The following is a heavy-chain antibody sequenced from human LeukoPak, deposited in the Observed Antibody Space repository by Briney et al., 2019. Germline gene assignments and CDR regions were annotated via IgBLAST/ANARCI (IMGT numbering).Heavy chain of an antibody. Sequence: PGGSLRLSCAASGFTFSSYVMSWVRQAPGKGLEWVSAISGSGGSTYYADSVKGRFTISRDNSKNTLYLQMNSLRAEDTAVYYCARGRVRYFDYFDYWGQGTLVTVSS. V-gene: IGHV3-23*01. CDR3: ARGRVRYFDYFDY. CDR1: GFTFSSYV. J-gene: IGHJ4*02. D-gene: IGHD3-9*01. CDR2: ISGSGGST.